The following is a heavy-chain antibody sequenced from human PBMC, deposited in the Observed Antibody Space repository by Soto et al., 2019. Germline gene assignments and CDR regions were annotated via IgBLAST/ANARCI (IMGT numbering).Heavy chain of an antibody. Sequence: QVQLVQSGAEVKKPGASVKVYCKASGYTFTSYAVHWVRQAPGQRLEWMGWINADNGNTRYLQNFQGRVTITRDTSATTAYMELSSLRSEDTAVYYCARGPYSGYDYGDYWGQGTLVTVSS. J-gene: IGHJ4*02. CDR3: ARGPYSGYDYGDY. CDR2: INADNGNT. D-gene: IGHD5-12*01. CDR1: GYTFTSYA. V-gene: IGHV1-3*01.